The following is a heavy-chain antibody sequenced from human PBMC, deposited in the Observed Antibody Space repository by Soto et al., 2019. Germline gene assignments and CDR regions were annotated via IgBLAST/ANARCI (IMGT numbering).Heavy chain of an antibody. CDR2: IYSGGST. V-gene: IGHV3-66*01. D-gene: IGHD4-17*01. J-gene: IGHJ5*02. CDR3: AKDLTPSPQGSTVTENAMKYNWFDP. Sequence: GGALRLSCAASGFTVSTKYMSWVRQAPGKGLEWVSVIYSGGSTFYADSVRGRFTISRDNSKNTLYLQMNSLRAEDTAVYYCAKDLTPSPQGSTVTENAMKYNWFDPWGQGTLVTVSS. CDR1: GFTVSTKY.